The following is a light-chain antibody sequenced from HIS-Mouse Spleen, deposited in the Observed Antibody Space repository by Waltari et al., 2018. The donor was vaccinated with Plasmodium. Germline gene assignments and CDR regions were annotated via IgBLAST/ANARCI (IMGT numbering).Light chain of an antibody. V-gene: IGLV3-25*03. CDR3: QSADSSGTYVV. J-gene: IGLJ2*01. CDR1: ALPKQY. CDR2: KDR. Sequence: SYELTQPPSVSVSPGQTARITCSGDALPKQYAYWYQQKPGQAPVLVIYKDRERPSGIPEGFSGARSGKTVTLTMSGVQAEDEADYYCQSADSSGTYVVFGGGTKLTVL.